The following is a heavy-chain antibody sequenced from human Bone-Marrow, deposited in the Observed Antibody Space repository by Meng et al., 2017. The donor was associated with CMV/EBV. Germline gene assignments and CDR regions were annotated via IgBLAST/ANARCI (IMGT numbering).Heavy chain of an antibody. Sequence: GESLKISCAASGFTFSSYEMNWVRQAPGKGLEWVSYISSSGSTIYYADSVKGRFTISRDNAKNSLYLQMNSLRAEDTAVYYCARGAVKDYDFWSGSKGGFDYWGQGTLVTGSS. D-gene: IGHD3-3*01. CDR3: ARGAVKDYDFWSGSKGGFDY. J-gene: IGHJ4*02. CDR2: ISSSGSTI. V-gene: IGHV3-48*03. CDR1: GFTFSSYE.